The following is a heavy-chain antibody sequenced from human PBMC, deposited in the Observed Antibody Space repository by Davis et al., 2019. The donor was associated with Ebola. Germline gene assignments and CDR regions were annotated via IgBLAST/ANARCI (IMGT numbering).Heavy chain of an antibody. CDR3: GYNGFDF. V-gene: IGHV4-39*01. J-gene: IGHJ4*02. CDR1: GDSISSTSYY. CDR2: VFYSGAA. D-gene: IGHD1-1*01. Sequence: MPSETLSLTCTVSGDSISSTSYYWGWMRQPPGKGLEWIGHVFYSGAAYHNPSLKSRVTISVDRSKNQFSLKLSSVTAADTAVYYCGYNGFDFWGQGTLVTVSS.